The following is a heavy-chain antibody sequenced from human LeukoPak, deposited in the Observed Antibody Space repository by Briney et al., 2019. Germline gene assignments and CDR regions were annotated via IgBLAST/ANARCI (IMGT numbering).Heavy chain of an antibody. CDR2: ISGSGGST. CDR1: GFTFNNYA. CDR3: AKRSGSYYGYYFDY. D-gene: IGHD1-26*01. V-gene: IGHV3-23*01. J-gene: IGHJ4*02. Sequence: PGRSLRLSCAASGFTFNNYAMTWVRQAPGKGLEWVSGISGSGGSTYYADSVKDRFTISRDNSKNTLYLQMNSLRAEDTAVYYCAKRSGSYYGYYFDYWGQGTLVTVSS.